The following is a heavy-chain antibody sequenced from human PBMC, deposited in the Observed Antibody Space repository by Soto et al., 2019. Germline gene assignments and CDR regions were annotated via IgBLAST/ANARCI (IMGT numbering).Heavy chain of an antibody. CDR2: ITWNSDEI. Sequence: DVQLVESGGGLVQPGRSLRLSCAASGFTFDDYAMHWVRQRTGRGLEWVSGITWNSDEIGYPDSVKGRFSISRDNAKKYLYLQMNSLRPDDTALYYCAASRGFDSSGYSGYYYGMDVWGQGTTVTVSS. D-gene: IGHD3-22*01. V-gene: IGHV3-9*01. CDR3: AASRGFDSSGYSGYYYGMDV. CDR1: GFTFDDYA. J-gene: IGHJ6*02.